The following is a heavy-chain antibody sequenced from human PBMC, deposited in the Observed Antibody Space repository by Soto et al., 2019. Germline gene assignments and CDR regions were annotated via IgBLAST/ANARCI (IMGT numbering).Heavy chain of an antibody. CDR1: GFSFSSYA. J-gene: IGHJ3*02. CDR2: ISGSGGTT. CDR3: AKDLGYTSSWYYALHI. Sequence: PGGSLRLSCVGSGFSFSSYAMNWVRQAPGQGLEWVSGISGSGGTTLYADSVKGRFTISRDNSKNTLYLQMNSLRAEDTAVYYCAKDLGYTSSWYYALHIWGQGTMVTVSS. V-gene: IGHV3-23*01. D-gene: IGHD6-13*01.